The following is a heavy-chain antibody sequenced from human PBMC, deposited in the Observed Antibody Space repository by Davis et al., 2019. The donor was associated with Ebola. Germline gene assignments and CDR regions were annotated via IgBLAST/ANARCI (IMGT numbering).Heavy chain of an antibody. Sequence: MPSETLSLTCAVSGGSISSGGYSWSWIRQPPGKGLEWIGYIYHSGSSYYNPSLKSRVTILVDRSKNQFSLKLSSVTAADTAVYYCARRSIAAAGTGGNWFDPWGQGTLVTVSS. J-gene: IGHJ5*02. CDR3: ARRSIAAAGTGGNWFDP. CDR2: IYHSGSS. CDR1: GGSISSGGYS. D-gene: IGHD6-13*01. V-gene: IGHV4-30-2*01.